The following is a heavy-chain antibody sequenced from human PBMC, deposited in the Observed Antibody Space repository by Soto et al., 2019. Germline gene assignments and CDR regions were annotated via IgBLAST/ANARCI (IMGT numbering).Heavy chain of an antibody. CDR1: GFSLSNARMG. Sequence: SGPTLVNPTETLTLTCTVSGFSLSNARMGVSWIRQPPGKALEWLAHIFSNDEKSYSTSLKSRLTISKDTSKSQVVLTMTNMEPVDTATYYCARIPYNYYGSGSYYNRPYNWFDPWGQGTLVTVSS. V-gene: IGHV2-26*01. CDR2: IFSNDEK. CDR3: ARIPYNYYGSGSYYNRPYNWFDP. J-gene: IGHJ5*02. D-gene: IGHD3-10*01.